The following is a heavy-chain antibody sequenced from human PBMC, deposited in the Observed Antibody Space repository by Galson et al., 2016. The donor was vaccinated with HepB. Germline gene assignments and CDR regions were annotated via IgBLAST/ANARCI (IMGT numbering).Heavy chain of an antibody. D-gene: IGHD3-22*01. J-gene: IGHJ5*02. CDR1: GGSFSGYY. CDR2: INHSGST. Sequence: LSLTCAVYGGSFSGYYWSWIRQPPGKGLEWIWEINHSGSTNYNPSLKSRVTISVDTSKNQFSLKLSSVTAADTAVYYCARVPRYTFYYDSTGPTRGWFDPWGQGTLVTVSS. V-gene: IGHV4-34*01. CDR3: ARVPRYTFYYDSTGPTRGWFDP.